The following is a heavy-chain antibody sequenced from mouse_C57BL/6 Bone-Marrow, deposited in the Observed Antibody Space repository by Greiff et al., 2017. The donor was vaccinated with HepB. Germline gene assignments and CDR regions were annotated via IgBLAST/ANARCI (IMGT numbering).Heavy chain of an antibody. Sequence: EVQLVESGGGLVKPGGSLKLSCAASGFTFSSYAMSWVRQTPEKRLEWVATISDGGSYTYYPDNVKGRFTISRDNAKNNLYLQMSHLKSEDTAMYYCARDLLHGYSNYPPWFAYWGQGTLVTVSA. D-gene: IGHD2-5*01. V-gene: IGHV5-4*01. CDR1: GFTFSSYA. CDR2: ISDGGSYT. J-gene: IGHJ3*01. CDR3: ARDLLHGYSNYPPWFAY.